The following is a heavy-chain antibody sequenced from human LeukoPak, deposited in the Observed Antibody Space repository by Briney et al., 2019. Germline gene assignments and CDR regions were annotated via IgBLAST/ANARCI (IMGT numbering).Heavy chain of an antibody. CDR1: RYTFTGYY. CDR3: ARVVAVTGTPVYYMDV. V-gene: IGHV1-2*02. J-gene: IGHJ6*03. CDR2: INPNSGGT. D-gene: IGHD6-19*01. Sequence: ASVKVSWNASRYTFTGYYMHWARQAPGQGLEWMGWINPNSGGTNYAQKFQGRVTMTRDTSISTAYMELSRLRSDDTAVYYCARVVAVTGTPVYYMDVWGKGTTVTVSS.